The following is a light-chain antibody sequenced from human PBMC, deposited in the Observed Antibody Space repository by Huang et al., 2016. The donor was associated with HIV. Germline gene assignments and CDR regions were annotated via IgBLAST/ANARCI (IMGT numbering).Light chain of an antibody. Sequence: EIMLTQSPGTLSLSPGERVTLSCRASQSVSSTYLAWYQQKPGQAPRLLISGASTRATGIPDRFSGSGSGTDFTLTISRLEPEDFAVYYCQQYGNSLLTFGGGTRVEI. J-gene: IGKJ4*01. V-gene: IGKV3-20*01. CDR1: QSVSSTY. CDR3: QQYGNSLLT. CDR2: GAS.